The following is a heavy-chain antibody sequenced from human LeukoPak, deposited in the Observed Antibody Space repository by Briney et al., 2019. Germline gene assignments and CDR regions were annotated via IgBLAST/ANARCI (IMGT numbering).Heavy chain of an antibody. V-gene: IGHV3-23*01. CDR1: GFTFSSYA. J-gene: IGHJ4*02. CDR2: ISGSGGST. Sequence: GGSLRLPCAASGFTFSSYAMSWVRQAPGKGLEWVSAISGSGGSTYYADSVKGRFTISRDDSKNTLYLQMNSLRAEDTAVYYCAKALGGYRNYYFDYWGQGTLVTVSS. CDR3: AKALGGYRNYYFDY. D-gene: IGHD5-18*01.